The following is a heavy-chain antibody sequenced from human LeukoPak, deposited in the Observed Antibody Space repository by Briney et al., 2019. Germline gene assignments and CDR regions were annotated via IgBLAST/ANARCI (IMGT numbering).Heavy chain of an antibody. CDR1: GGSFSGYY. V-gene: IGHV4-34*01. CDR2: INHSGST. J-gene: IGHJ4*02. Sequence: SETLSLTCAVYGGSFSGYYWSWICQPPGKGLEWIGEINHSGSTNYNPSLKSRVTISVDTSKNQFSLKLSSVTAADTAVYYCAIAVAGYFDYWGQGTLVTVSS. D-gene: IGHD6-19*01. CDR3: AIAVAGYFDY.